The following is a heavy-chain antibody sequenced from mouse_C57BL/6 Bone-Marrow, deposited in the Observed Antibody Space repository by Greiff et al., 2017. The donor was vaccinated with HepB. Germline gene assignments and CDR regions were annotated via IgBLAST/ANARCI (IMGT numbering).Heavy chain of an antibody. Sequence: VQLQQSGPELVKPGASVKISCKASGYTFTDYYMNWVKQSHGKSLEWIGDINPNNGGTSYNQKFKGKATLTVDKSSSTAYMELRSLTSEDSAVYYCARCPYYSNFAWFAYWGQGTLVTVSA. CDR3: ARCPYYSNFAWFAY. D-gene: IGHD2-5*01. V-gene: IGHV1-26*01. CDR1: GYTFTDYY. J-gene: IGHJ3*01. CDR2: INPNNGGT.